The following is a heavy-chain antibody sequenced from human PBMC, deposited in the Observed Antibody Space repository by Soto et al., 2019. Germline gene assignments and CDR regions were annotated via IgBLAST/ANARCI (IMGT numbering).Heavy chain of an antibody. D-gene: IGHD2-15*01. CDR1: RGSFSGYY. V-gene: IGHV4-34*01. Sequence: SETLSLTCAVYRGSFSGYYLSWIRQPPGKGLEWIGEINHSGSTNYNPSLKSRVTISVDTSKNQFSLKLSSVTAADTAVYYCVKDDRILGRRYFDLWGRGTLVTVSS. CDR2: INHSGST. CDR3: VKDDRILGRRYFDL. J-gene: IGHJ2*01.